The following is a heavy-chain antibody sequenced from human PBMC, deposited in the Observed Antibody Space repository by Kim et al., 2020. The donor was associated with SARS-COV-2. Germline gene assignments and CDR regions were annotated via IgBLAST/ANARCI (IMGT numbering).Heavy chain of an antibody. J-gene: IGHJ4*02. CDR3: ARPSDSSGYTFDY. D-gene: IGHD3-22*01. CDR2: IYYSGST. CDR1: GGSISSSSYY. Sequence: SETLSLTCTVSGGSISSSSYYWGWIRQPPGKGLEWIGSIYYSGSTYYNPSLKSRVTISVDTSKNQFSLKLSSVTAADTAVYYCARPSDSSGYTFDYWCQGTLVTVSS. V-gene: IGHV4-39*01.